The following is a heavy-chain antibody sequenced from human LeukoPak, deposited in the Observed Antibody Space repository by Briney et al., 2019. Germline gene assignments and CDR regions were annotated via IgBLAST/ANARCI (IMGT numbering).Heavy chain of an antibody. D-gene: IGHD3-16*02. V-gene: IGHV4-39*07. J-gene: IGHJ4*02. Sequence: SETLSLTCTVSGGSISSSSYYWGWIRQPPGKGLEWIGSIYYSGSTYYNPSLKSRVTISVDTSKNQFSLKLSSVTAADTAVYYCARARSMITFGGVIGIDYWGQGTLVTVSS. CDR3: ARARSMITFGGVIGIDY. CDR1: GGSISSSSYY. CDR2: IYYSGST.